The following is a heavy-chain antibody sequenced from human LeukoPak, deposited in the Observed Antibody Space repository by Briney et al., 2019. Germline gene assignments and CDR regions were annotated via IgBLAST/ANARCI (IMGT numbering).Heavy chain of an antibody. CDR2: IKQDGSEK. J-gene: IGHJ6*02. CDR3: ARVASSGRILYYYYYYGMDV. Sequence: SLRLPCAASVVPLSSFCMSWVRKAPGKGLEWVANIKQDGSEKYYVDSVKGRFTISRDNAKNSLYLQMNSLRAEDTAVYYCARVASSGRILYYYYYYGMDVWGQGTTVTVSS. D-gene: IGHD6-19*01. CDR1: VVPLSSFC. V-gene: IGHV3-7*01.